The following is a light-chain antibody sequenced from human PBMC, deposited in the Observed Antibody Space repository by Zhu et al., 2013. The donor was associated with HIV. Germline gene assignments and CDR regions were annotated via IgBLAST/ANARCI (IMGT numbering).Light chain of an antibody. J-gene: IGKJ4*01. V-gene: IGKV3-20*01. CDR3: QQYGSSPLT. CDR2: GAS. Sequence: EIVLTQSPATLSLSPGDRAALSCRASQTLSGYLAWYQQKPGQAPRLLISGASSRATGIPDRFNGSGSGTDFSLIISRLESEDFAVYYCQQYGSSPLTFGGGTTVESK. CDR1: QTLSGY.